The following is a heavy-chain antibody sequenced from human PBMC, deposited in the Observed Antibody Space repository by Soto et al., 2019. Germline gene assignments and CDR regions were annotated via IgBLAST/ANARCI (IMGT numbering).Heavy chain of an antibody. CDR2: ISAYNGNT. V-gene: IGHV1-18*04. Sequence: QVQLVQSGAEVKKPGASVKVSCKSSGYTFTSYGISWVRQAPGQGLEWMGWISAYNGNTNYEQKLQGRVTMTTDTSTSTAYMELRSLRSDNTAAYYSARYYSSSWYSHYVMDVWGQGTTVNVSS. D-gene: IGHD6-13*01. J-gene: IGHJ6*02. CDR1: GYTFTSYG. CDR3: ARYYSSSWYSHYVMDV.